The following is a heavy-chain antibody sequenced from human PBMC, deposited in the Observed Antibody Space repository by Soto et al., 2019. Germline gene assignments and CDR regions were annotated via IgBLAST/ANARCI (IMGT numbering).Heavy chain of an antibody. D-gene: IGHD6-13*01. V-gene: IGHV3-11*01. CDR2: ISSSGSTI. CDR1: GFTFSDYS. Sequence: QVQLVESGGGLVKPGGSLRLSCAASGFTFSDYSMSWIRQAPGKGLEWVSYISSSGSTIYYTDSVKGRFTISRDNAKNSLYLQMNSLRAEDTAVYYCARAVAAAGYYYYYYYYMDVWGKGTTVTVSS. CDR3: ARAVAAAGYYYYYYYYMDV. J-gene: IGHJ6*03.